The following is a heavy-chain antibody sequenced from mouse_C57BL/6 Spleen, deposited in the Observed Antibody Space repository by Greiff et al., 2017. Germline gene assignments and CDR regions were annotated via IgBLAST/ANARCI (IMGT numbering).Heavy chain of an antibody. V-gene: IGHV1-80*01. CDR3: ARSSGSWKGFAY. J-gene: IGHJ3*01. CDR1: GYAFSSYW. D-gene: IGHD1-3*01. CDR2: IYPGDGDT. Sequence: VKLVESGAELVKPGASVKISCKASGYAFSSYWMNWVKQRPGKGLEWIGQIYPGDGDTNYNGKFKGKATLTADKSSSTAYMQLSSLTSEDSAVYFCARSSGSWKGFAYWGQGTLVTVSA.